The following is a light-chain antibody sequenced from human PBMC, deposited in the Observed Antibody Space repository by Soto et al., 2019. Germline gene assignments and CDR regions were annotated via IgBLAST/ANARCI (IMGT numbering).Light chain of an antibody. J-gene: IGKJ1*01. CDR2: DAS. CDR3: QQYNSYST. Sequence: DIQMTQSPSTLSASVGDRFTITCRASQSISSWLAWYQQKPGKAPKLLIYDASSLESGVPSRLSGSGSGTEFTLTISSLQPDDFATYYCQQYNSYSTFGQGTKVDIK. CDR1: QSISSW. V-gene: IGKV1-5*01.